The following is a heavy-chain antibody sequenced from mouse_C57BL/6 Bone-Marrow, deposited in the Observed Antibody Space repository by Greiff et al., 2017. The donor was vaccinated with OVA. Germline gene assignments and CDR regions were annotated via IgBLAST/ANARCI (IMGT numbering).Heavy chain of an antibody. Sequence: QVQLKQSGAELARPGASVKLSCKASGYTFTSYGISWVKQRTGQGLEWIGEIYPRSGNTYYNEKFKGKATLTADKSSSTAYMELRSLTSEDSAVDFCARDLPYWYVDVWGTGTTVTVAS. D-gene: IGHD5-1*01. V-gene: IGHV1-81*01. CDR3: ARDLPYWYVDV. CDR2: IYPRSGNT. CDR1: GYTFTSYG. J-gene: IGHJ1*03.